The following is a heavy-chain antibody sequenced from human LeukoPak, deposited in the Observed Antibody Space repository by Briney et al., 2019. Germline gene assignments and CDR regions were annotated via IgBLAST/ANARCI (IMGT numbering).Heavy chain of an antibody. V-gene: IGHV3-48*02. CDR2: INSDTNIT. D-gene: IGHD1-1*01. CDR3: VRDHDWSFDL. CDR1: GFSFSSYP. J-gene: IGHJ4*02. Sequence: TGGSLRLSCVASGFSFSSYPMNWVRQAPGKGLEWVSHINSDTNITPHTASVSGRFTISRDNAKNSLYLHVNSLRDEDTAVYYCVRDHDWSFDLWGQGALVTVSS.